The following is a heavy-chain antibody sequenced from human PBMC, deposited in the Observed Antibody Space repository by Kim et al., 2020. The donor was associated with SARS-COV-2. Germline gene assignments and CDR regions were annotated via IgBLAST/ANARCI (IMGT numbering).Heavy chain of an antibody. D-gene: IGHD3-22*01. V-gene: IGHV4-59*13. Sequence: SETLSLTCTVSGGSISSYYWSWIRQPPGKGLEWIGYIYYSGSTNYNPSLKSRVTISVDTSKNQFSLKLSSVTAADTAVYYCARGYDSSGYYHYWGQGTLVTVSS. CDR1: GGSISSYY. CDR3: ARGYDSSGYYHY. CDR2: IYYSGST. J-gene: IGHJ4*02.